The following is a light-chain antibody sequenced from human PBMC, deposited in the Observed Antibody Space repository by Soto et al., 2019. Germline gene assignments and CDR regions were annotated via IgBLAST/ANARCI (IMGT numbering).Light chain of an antibody. CDR1: GSDIAGYNY. V-gene: IGLV2-14*01. J-gene: IGLJ1*01. CDR2: EVT. CDR3: TSFTSTSSLYV. Sequence: QSALTQPASVSGSLGQSITISCTGTGSDIAGYNYISWYQQLPGKAPKLMIYEVTIRPSGISNRFSGSKSGNTASLTISGLQAEDEAVYFCTSFTSTSSLYVFGTGTKVTVL.